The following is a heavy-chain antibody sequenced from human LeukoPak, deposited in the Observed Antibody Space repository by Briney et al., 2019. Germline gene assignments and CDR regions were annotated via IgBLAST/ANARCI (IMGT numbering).Heavy chain of an antibody. Sequence: GGSLRLSCAASGFTFSSYWMHWVRQAPGKGLVWVSRINSDGSSTSYADSVKGRFTISRDNAKNSLYLQMNSLRAEDTAVYYCAREGEIALDAFDIWGQGTMVTVSS. CDR1: GFTFSSYW. V-gene: IGHV3-74*01. D-gene: IGHD2/OR15-2a*01. J-gene: IGHJ3*02. CDR3: AREGEIALDAFDI. CDR2: INSDGSST.